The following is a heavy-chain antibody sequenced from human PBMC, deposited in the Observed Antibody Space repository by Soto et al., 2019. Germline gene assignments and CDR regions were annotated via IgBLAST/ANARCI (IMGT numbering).Heavy chain of an antibody. CDR3: ARDHSIYASGWYFDD. V-gene: IGHV1-18*01. CDR2: ISGYDDNT. D-gene: IGHD6-19*01. CDR1: GYSVTTFG. J-gene: IGHJ4*02. Sequence: ASVKVSCKASGYSVTTFGITWVRQAPGQGLEWMGWISGYDDNTRYAQRFQGRVTMTTDTSTSTAYMELTSLRSDDTAVYYCARDHSIYASGWYFDDWGQGTLVTVSS.